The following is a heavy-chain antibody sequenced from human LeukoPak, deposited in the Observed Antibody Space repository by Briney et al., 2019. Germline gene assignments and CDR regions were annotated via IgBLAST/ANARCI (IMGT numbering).Heavy chain of an antibody. CDR3: AREVSRGYTLHFDC. Sequence: KPGGSLRLSCAASGFTFSNYGMHWVRQVPGKGLEWVSSISSSSSYIYYADSVMGRFTISRDDAKNSLYLQMNSLRAEDTAVYYCAREVSRGYTLHFDCWGQGTLVTVSS. V-gene: IGHV3-21*01. D-gene: IGHD3-22*01. CDR1: GFTFSNYG. CDR2: ISSSSSYI. J-gene: IGHJ4*02.